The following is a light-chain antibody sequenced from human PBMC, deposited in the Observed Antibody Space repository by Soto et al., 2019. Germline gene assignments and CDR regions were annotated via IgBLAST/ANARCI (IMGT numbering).Light chain of an antibody. CDR1: RSISTY. CDR2: EAP. CDR3: QQRNNGPLT. Sequence: ETVLKQSPATLSLSPGERATLSCRASRSISTYLAWYQQKPGQAPRLLIYEAPNKATGIPARFSGSGSGTDFTLTSSSLEPEDFADYYCQQRNNGPLTFGGGTKVEMK. J-gene: IGKJ4*02. V-gene: IGKV3-11*01.